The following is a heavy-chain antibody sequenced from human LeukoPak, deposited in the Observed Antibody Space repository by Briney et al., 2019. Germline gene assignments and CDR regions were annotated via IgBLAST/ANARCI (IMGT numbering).Heavy chain of an antibody. CDR1: GFTFSRYS. V-gene: IGHV3-21*01. J-gene: IGHJ1*01. D-gene: IGHD5-12*01. CDR3: VRAEGSSGSSEYFQH. Sequence: GGSLRLSCLASGFTFSRYSMKWVRQAPGKGLEWVSSISGSSNDKHYIDSVKCRFTISRDNAKNSLFLQMNSLRAEDTAVYYCVRAEGSSGSSEYFQHWGQGTLVTVSS. CDR2: ISGSSNDK.